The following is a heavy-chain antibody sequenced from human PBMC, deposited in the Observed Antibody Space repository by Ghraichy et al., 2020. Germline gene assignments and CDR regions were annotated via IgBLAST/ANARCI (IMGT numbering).Heavy chain of an antibody. CDR3: ARDLNYGDYAAY. V-gene: IGHV4-59*01. J-gene: IGHJ4*02. CDR2: IYYSGST. CDR1: GGSISSYY. D-gene: IGHD4-17*01. Sequence: SETLSLTCTVSGGSISSYYWSWIRQPPGKGLEWIGYIYYSGSTNYNPSLKSRVTISVDTSKNQFSLKLSSVTAADTAVYYCARDLNYGDYAAYWGQGTLVTVSS.